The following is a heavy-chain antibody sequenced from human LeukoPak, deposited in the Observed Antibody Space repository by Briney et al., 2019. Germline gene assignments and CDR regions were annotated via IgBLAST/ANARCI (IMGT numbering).Heavy chain of an antibody. CDR2: IIPIFGTA. Sequence: SVKVSCKASGGTFSSYAISWVRQAPGQGLEWMGGIIPIFGTANYAQKFQGRVTITADKSTSTAYMELSSLRSEDTAVYYCANTVAGTQIGYYMDVWGKGTTVTVSS. V-gene: IGHV1-69*06. D-gene: IGHD4-23*01. J-gene: IGHJ6*03. CDR1: GGTFSSYA. CDR3: ANTVAGTQIGYYMDV.